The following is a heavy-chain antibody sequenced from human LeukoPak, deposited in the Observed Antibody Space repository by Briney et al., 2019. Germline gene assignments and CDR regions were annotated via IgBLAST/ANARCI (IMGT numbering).Heavy chain of an antibody. CDR1: GYTFTSYY. Sequence: ASVKVSCKASGYTFTSYYMNWVRQAPGQGLEWMGIINPSGGSTSYAQKFQGRVTMTRDTSTSTVYMELSSLRSENTAVYYCARAREGVEWEFDYWGQGTLVTVSS. J-gene: IGHJ4*02. CDR3: ARAREGVEWEFDY. D-gene: IGHD3-3*01. CDR2: INPSGGST. V-gene: IGHV1-46*01.